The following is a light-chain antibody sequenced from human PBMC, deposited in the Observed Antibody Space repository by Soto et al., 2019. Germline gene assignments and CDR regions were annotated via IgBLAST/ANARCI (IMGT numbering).Light chain of an antibody. CDR2: DVS. Sequence: QSALTQPASVSGSPGQSITISCTGSSSDVGGYDYVSWYQHHPGKAPKLMIHDVSNRPSGVSNRFSGSKSGNTASLTISGLQAEDVADYYWSSYTSSSTPYVFGTGTKVTVL. CDR3: SSYTSSSTPYV. J-gene: IGLJ1*01. V-gene: IGLV2-14*03. CDR1: SSDVGGYDY.